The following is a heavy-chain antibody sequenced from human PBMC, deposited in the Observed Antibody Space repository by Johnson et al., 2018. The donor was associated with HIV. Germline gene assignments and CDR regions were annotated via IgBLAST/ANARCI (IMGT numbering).Heavy chain of an antibody. CDR3: TALWAAAGDAFDI. CDR2: IRSKTDGGTT. Sequence: VQLVESGGGLVKPGGSLRLSCAASGFTFSDCYMSWLRQAPGKGLEWLGRIRSKTDGGTTDYAEPVKGRFTISRDDLKNTLYLQMNSLKSEDTAVYYCTALWAAAGDAFDIWGQGAMVTVSS. D-gene: IGHD6-13*01. J-gene: IGHJ3*02. CDR1: GFTFSDCY. V-gene: IGHV3-15*01.